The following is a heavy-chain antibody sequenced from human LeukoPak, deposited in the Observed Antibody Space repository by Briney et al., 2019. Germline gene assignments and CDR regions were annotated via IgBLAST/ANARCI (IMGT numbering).Heavy chain of an antibody. V-gene: IGHV3-7*01. CDR2: IKQDGSEK. CDR1: GFTFSNYW. CDR3: ASEMATVSRDAFDI. J-gene: IGHJ3*02. Sequence: GGSLRLTCAASGFTFSNYWMSWVRQVPGKGLEWVANIKQDGSEKYYVDSVKGRFTISRDNAKNSLFLQMSSLRAEDTAVYYCASEMATVSRDAFDIWGQGTLVTVSS. D-gene: IGHD5-24*01.